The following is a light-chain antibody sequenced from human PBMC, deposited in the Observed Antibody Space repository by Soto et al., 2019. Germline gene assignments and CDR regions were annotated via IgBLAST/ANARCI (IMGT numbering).Light chain of an antibody. CDR3: QQYNNWPLT. V-gene: IGKV3-15*01. CDR2: GAS. Sequence: EIVLTQSPGTLSLSPGERATLSCRASQSVSNNNLAWYQQKPGQAPRLLIYGASARATGIPARFSGSGSGTEFTLTISSLQSEDFAVYYCQQYNNWPLTFGGGTKVEIK. J-gene: IGKJ4*01. CDR1: QSVSNNN.